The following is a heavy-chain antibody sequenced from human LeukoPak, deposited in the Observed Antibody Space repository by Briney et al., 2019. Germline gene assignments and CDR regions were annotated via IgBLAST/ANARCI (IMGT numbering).Heavy chain of an antibody. V-gene: IGHV4-34*01. D-gene: IGHD2-15*01. J-gene: IGHJ5*02. CDR1: GGSFSGYY. CDR2: INHSGST. CDR3: ARDGRYCSGGSCYSAWFDP. Sequence: PSETLSLTCAVYGGSFSGYYWSWLRQPPGKGLEWIGEINHSGSTNYNPSLKSRVTISVDTSKNQFSLKLSSVTAADTAVYYCARDGRYCSGGSCYSAWFDPWGQGTLVTVSS.